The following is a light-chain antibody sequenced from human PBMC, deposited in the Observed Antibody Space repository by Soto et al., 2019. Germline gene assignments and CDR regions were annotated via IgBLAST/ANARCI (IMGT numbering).Light chain of an antibody. Sequence: EIVLTQSPGTLSLSPGEKATLSCRASQSVSSNYLAWYQQKPGQAPRPLIYGASSRAIGIPDRFSGSGSGTDFTLTISRLEPEDFAVYYCQQYVSLPWTVGQGTKVEIK. V-gene: IGKV3-20*01. CDR3: QQYVSLPWT. CDR1: QSVSSNY. J-gene: IGKJ1*01. CDR2: GAS.